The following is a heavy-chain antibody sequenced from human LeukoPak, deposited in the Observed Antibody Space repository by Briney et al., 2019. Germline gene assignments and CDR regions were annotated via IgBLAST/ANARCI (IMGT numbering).Heavy chain of an antibody. D-gene: IGHD1-26*01. J-gene: IGHJ4*02. CDR2: VNPSDGTT. Sequence: ASVKVSFKASGYTFTSYYIHWVRQAPGQGLEWMGIVNPSDGTTNYAQKFQGRVTMTRDTSTSTVYMELSGLRSEDTAVYYCARVKDQVGAAYYFDYWGQGTLVTVSS. V-gene: IGHV1-46*01. CDR3: ARVKDQVGAAYYFDY. CDR1: GYTFTSYY.